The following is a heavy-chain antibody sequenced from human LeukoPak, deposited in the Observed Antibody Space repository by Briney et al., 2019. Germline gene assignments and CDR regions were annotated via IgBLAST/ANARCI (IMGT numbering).Heavy chain of an antibody. J-gene: IGHJ1*01. CDR3: AKDRDSSGYYYFPEYFQH. CDR1: GFTFSSYA. D-gene: IGHD3-22*01. Sequence: SGGSLRLSCAASGFTFSSYAMSWVRQAPGKGLEWVSAISGSGGSTYYADSVKGRFTISRDNSKNTLYLQMNSLRAEDTAVYYCAKDRDSSGYYYFPEYFQHWGQGTLVTVSS. CDR2: ISGSGGST. V-gene: IGHV3-23*01.